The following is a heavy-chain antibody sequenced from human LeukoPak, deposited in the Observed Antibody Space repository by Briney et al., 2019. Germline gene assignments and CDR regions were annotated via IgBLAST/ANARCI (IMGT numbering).Heavy chain of an antibody. CDR3: AKSGGDSVQHDY. D-gene: IGHD2-21*02. Sequence: PGGSLRLSCAVSGFTIGSHFMGWVRHLPGKGLQCVAILEPSGNERNYVDSVKGRFSISRDNAQNSLSLQMNNLSADDTAVYYCAKSGGDSVQHDYWGQGTLVTVSS. CDR2: LEPSGNER. J-gene: IGHJ4*02. CDR1: GFTIGSHF. V-gene: IGHV3-7*01.